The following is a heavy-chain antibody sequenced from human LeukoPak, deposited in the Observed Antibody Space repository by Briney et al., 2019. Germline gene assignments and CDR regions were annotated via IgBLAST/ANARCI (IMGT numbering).Heavy chain of an antibody. Sequence: SETLSLTCTVSGGSISSYYWSWIRQPAGKGLEWIGRIYTSGSTNYNPSLKSRVTISIDKSKNQFSLKLSSVTAADTAVYYCAREGSSGWTPFDYWGQGTLVTVSS. V-gene: IGHV4-4*07. D-gene: IGHD6-19*01. J-gene: IGHJ4*02. CDR1: GGSISSYY. CDR3: AREGSSGWTPFDY. CDR2: IYTSGST.